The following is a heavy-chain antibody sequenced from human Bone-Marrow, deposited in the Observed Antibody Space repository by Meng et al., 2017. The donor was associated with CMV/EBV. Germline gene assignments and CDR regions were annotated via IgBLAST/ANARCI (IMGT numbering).Heavy chain of an antibody. D-gene: IGHD4-11*01. Sequence: ASVKVSCKASGYTFTGYYMHWVRQAPGQGLEWMGWINPNSGGTNYAQKFQGRVTMTRDTSISTAYMELSRLRSDDTAVYYCATRHEIQYLYGMDVWGQGTTVTVSS. J-gene: IGHJ6*02. V-gene: IGHV1-2*02. CDR2: INPNSGGT. CDR1: GYTFTGYY. CDR3: ATRHEIQYLYGMDV.